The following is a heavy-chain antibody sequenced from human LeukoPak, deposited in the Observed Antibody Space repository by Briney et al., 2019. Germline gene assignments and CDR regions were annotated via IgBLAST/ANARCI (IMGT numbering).Heavy chain of an antibody. V-gene: IGHV3-11*01. CDR2: SSSSGSTI. Sequence: GGSLRLSCAASGFTFSDYYMSWIRQAPGKGLEWVSYSSSSGSTIYYADSVKGRFTISRDNAKNSLYLQMNSLRAEDTAVYYCARDRGIYYDSSGYPGYWGQGTLVTVSS. CDR1: GFTFSDYY. J-gene: IGHJ4*02. D-gene: IGHD3-22*01. CDR3: ARDRGIYYDSSGYPGY.